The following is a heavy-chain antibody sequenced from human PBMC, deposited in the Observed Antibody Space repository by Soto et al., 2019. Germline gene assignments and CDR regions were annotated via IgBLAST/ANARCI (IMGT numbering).Heavy chain of an antibody. D-gene: IGHD6-19*01. J-gene: IGHJ4*02. V-gene: IGHV3-33*01. CDR1: GFTFSSYG. CDR2: IWYDGSNK. Sequence: QVQLVESGGGVVQPGRSLRLSCAASGFTFSSYGMHWVRQAPGKGLEWVAVIWYDGSNKYYADSVKGRFTISRDNSKNTLYLQMNSLRAEDTDVYYCVRTNSSGFYFDYWGQGTRVTVSS. CDR3: VRTNSSGFYFDY.